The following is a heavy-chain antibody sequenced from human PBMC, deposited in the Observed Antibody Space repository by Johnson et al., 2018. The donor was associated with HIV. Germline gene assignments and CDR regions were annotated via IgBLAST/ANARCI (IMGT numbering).Heavy chain of an antibody. J-gene: IGHJ3*02. Sequence: ESVKGRFTISRDNAKNSLYLQMNSLRAEDTALYYCERDQEGPFDIWGQGTMVTVSS. V-gene: IGHV3-20*03. CDR3: ERDQEGPFDI.